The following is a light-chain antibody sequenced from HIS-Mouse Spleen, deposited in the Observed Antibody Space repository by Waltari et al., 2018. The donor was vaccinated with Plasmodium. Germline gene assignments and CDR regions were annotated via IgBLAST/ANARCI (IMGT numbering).Light chain of an antibody. CDR2: GTH. Sequence: QTVVTQEPSFSVSPGGTVTLTCGLSSGSVSTSYYPSWYQQTPGQAPRTLNSGTHTRSSGFPDRFSGSILGNKAALTIAGAQADDESDYCCVLYMGSGIWVFGGGTKLTVL. CDR3: VLYMGSGIWV. J-gene: IGLJ2*01. CDR1: SGSVSTSYY. V-gene: IGLV8-61*01.